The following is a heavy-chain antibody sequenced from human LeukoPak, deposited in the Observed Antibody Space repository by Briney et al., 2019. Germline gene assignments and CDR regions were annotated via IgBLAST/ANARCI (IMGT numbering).Heavy chain of an antibody. CDR2: IIPIFGTA. V-gene: IGHV1-69*13. J-gene: IGHJ4*02. D-gene: IGHD3-9*01. CDR3: ARGPYYDILTGYLYLGY. CDR1: GGTFSSYA. Sequence: SVKVSCKASGGTFSSYAISWVRQAPGQGLEWMGGIIPIFGTANYAQKFQGRVTITADESTSTAYMELSSLRSEDTAVYYCARGPYYDILTGYLYLGYWGQGTLVTVSS.